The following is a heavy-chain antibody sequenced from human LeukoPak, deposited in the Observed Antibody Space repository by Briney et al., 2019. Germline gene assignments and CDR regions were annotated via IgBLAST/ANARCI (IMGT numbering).Heavy chain of an antibody. CDR3: ARIYCGGDCSQWWFDP. V-gene: IGHV4-39*07. Sequence: SETLSLTCTVSGGSISSSSYYWGWIRQPPGKGLEWIGSIYYSGSTYYNPSHKSRVTIPVDTSKNQFSLKLSSVTAADTAVYYCARIYCGGDCSQWWFDPWGQGTLVTVSS. CDR2: IYYSGST. J-gene: IGHJ5*02. CDR1: GGSISSSSYY. D-gene: IGHD2-21*02.